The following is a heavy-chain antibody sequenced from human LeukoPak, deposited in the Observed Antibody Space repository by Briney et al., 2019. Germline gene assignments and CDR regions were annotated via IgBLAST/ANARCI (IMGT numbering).Heavy chain of an antibody. D-gene: IGHD6-19*01. CDR2: ISHGGSNK. Sequence: PGGSLRLSCAASGFTFNIYGMHWVRQAPGKGLEWVAVISHGGSNKYYADSVKGRFTISRDNSKNTLYLQMNNLRAEDTAVYYCAKIPTGIAVADLNYWGQGTLVTVSS. CDR1: GFTFNIYG. CDR3: AKIPTGIAVADLNY. V-gene: IGHV3-30*18. J-gene: IGHJ4*02.